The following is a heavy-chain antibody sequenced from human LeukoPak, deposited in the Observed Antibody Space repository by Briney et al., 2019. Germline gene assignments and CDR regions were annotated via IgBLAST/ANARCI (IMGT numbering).Heavy chain of an antibody. Sequence: SETLSLTCTVSGDSINSLDLWSWVRQPPGKGLEWIGEMYLSGTTHSNPSVKSRVTVSIDKSKNQFSLTLISVTAADTAVYFCARAAPNYYDSSGSLRNPYFDYWGQGTLVTVSS. J-gene: IGHJ4*02. CDR1: GDSINSLDL. D-gene: IGHD3-22*01. CDR3: ARAAPNYYDSSGSLRNPYFDY. CDR2: MYLSGTT. V-gene: IGHV4-4*02.